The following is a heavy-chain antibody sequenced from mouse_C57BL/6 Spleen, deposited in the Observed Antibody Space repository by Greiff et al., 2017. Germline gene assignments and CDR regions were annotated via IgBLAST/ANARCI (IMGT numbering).Heavy chain of an antibody. V-gene: IGHV5-17*01. CDR1: GFTFSDYG. D-gene: IGHD6-1*01. CDR2: ISSGSSTI. J-gene: IGHJ1*03. Sequence: EVQLVEPGGGLVKPGGSLKLSCAASGFTFSDYGMNWVRQAPEKGLEWVAYISSGSSTIYYADTVKGRFTLSKDNAKNTLFLQMTSLRSEDAAMYYCTRRELLDWDFDVWGTGTTVTVSS. CDR3: TRRELLDWDFDV.